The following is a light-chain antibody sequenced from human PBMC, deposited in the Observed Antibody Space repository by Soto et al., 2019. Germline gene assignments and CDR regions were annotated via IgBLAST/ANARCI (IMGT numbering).Light chain of an antibody. CDR2: EVS. V-gene: IGLV2-14*01. CDR3: SSYTTTSTLGV. J-gene: IGLJ2*01. CDR1: RSDVGGYNY. Sequence: SALTQPASMSGSPGQSITISCTGTRSDVGGYNYVSWYQQHPGKAPKLMIYEVSNRPSGVSNRFSGSKSGNTASLTISGLQAEDEADYYCSSYTTTSTLGVFGGGTKVTVL.